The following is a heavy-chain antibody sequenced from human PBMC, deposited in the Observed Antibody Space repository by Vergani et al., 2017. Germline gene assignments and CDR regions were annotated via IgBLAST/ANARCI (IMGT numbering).Heavy chain of an antibody. CDR2: IYSSGST. Sequence: QVQLQESGPGLLKPSQTLSLTCSVAGDSISSGNYYWNWIRQPAGKGLEWMGRIYSSGSTSYNPSIKSRITMSLDTSKNQFSLSLNSVIAAEPAVYYCARGSVIEDFSDWGQGTVVTVSS. V-gene: IGHV4-61*02. J-gene: IGHJ1*01. CDR3: ARGSVIEDFSD. CDR1: GDSISSGNYY. D-gene: IGHD1-26*01.